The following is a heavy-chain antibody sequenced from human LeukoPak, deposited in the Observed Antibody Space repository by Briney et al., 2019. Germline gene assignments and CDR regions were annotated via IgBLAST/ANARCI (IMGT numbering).Heavy chain of an antibody. CDR2: ISLNGETT. V-gene: IGHV3-23*01. CDR3: AQGFSSGWYPY. CDR1: GFSVSSFG. D-gene: IGHD6-19*01. Sequence: GGSLRLSCAASGFSVSSFGMSWVRQAPGKGLEWISAISLNGETTWYADSVKGRFTISRDNSKSTLYLQLTSLRAEDTAVCYCAQGFSSGWYPYWGQGSLVSVSS. J-gene: IGHJ4*02.